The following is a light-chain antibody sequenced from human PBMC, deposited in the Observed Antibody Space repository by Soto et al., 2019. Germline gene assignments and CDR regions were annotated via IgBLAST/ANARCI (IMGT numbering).Light chain of an antibody. Sequence: QAVVTQEPSLTVSPGLTVTLTCASSTGAVTSFYYPNWFQQKAGQAPRVLIYSTSNKHSWTPARFSGSLLGDKAALTLSGVQPEDEAEYYCLLYYGGAWVFGGGTQLTVL. CDR2: STS. V-gene: IGLV7-43*01. CDR3: LLYYGGAWV. CDR1: TGAVTSFYY. J-gene: IGLJ3*02.